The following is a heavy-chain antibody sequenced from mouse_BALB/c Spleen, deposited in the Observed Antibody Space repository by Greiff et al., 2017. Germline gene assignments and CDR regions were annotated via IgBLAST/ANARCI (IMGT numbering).Heavy chain of an antibody. CDR2: ISSGGSYT. V-gene: IGHV5-6*01. D-gene: IGHD1-1*01. CDR3: ARHTDYVYAMDY. Sequence: EVKVVESGGDLVKPGGSLKLSCAASGFTFSSYGMSWVRQTPDKRLEWVATISSGGSYTYYPDSVKGRFTISRDNAKNTLYLQMSSLKSEDTAMYYCARHTDYVYAMDYWGQGTSVTVSS. CDR1: GFTFSSYG. J-gene: IGHJ4*01.